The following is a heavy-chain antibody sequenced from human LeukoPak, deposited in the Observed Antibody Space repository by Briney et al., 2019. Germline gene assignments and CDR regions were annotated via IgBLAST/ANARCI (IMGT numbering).Heavy chain of an antibody. V-gene: IGHV3-21*01. Sequence: GGSLRLSCAASGFTFSSYSMNWVRQAPGKGLEWVSSISSSSSYIYYADSVKGRFTISRDNSKNTLYLQMNSLRAEDTAVYYCAKDLRGMVRGVRDYFDYWGQGTLVTVSS. CDR2: ISSSSSYI. CDR3: AKDLRGMVRGVRDYFDY. J-gene: IGHJ4*02. D-gene: IGHD3-10*01. CDR1: GFTFSSYS.